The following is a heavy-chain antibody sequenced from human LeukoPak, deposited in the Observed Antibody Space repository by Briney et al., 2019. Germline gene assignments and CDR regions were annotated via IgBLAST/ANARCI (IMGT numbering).Heavy chain of an antibody. V-gene: IGHV1-8*01. CDR1: GYTFTSYD. D-gene: IGHD6-13*01. CDR3: ARVGRIAAAGTAWFDP. CDR2: MNPNSGNT. Sequence: GASVKVSCKASGYTFTSYDINWVRQATGQGLEWMGWMNPNSGNTGYAQKFQGRVTITRNTSIGTAYMELSSLRSEGTAVYYCARVGRIAAAGTAWFDPWGQGTLVTVSS. J-gene: IGHJ5*02.